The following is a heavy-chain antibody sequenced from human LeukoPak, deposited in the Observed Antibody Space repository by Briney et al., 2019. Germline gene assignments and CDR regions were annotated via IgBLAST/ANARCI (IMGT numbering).Heavy chain of an antibody. V-gene: IGHV1-18*01. CDR3: ARASWILGGFDY. CDR1: GYTFTSYG. CDR2: ISAYNGNT. J-gene: IGHJ4*02. D-gene: IGHD3-16*01. Sequence: ASVKVSCEASGYTFTSYGISWARQAPGQGLEWMGWISAYNGNTNYAQKLQGRVTMTTDTSTSTAYMELRSLRSDDTAVYYCARASWILGGFDYWGQGTLVTVSS.